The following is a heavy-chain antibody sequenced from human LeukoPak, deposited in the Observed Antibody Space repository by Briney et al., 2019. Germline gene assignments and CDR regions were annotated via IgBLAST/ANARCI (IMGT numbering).Heavy chain of an antibody. J-gene: IGHJ4*02. Sequence: SETLSLTCAVYGWSFSGHYWSWIRQHPGKGLEWIGYIYYSGSTDYNPSLESRVTITVDTSKNQFSLKLSSVTAADTAVYYCARGSSWHEAFDYWGERTLVTVSS. CDR3: ARGSSWHEAFDY. V-gene: IGHV4-59*11. D-gene: IGHD6-13*01. CDR2: IYYSGST. CDR1: GWSFSGHY.